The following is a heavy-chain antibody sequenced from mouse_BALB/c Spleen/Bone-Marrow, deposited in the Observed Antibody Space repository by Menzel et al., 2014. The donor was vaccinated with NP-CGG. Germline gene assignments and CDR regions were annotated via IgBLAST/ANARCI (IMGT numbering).Heavy chain of an antibody. J-gene: IGHJ2*01. CDR2: IYPGDGET. CDR1: GYPFSSYW. CDR3: ARKYGGY. D-gene: IGHD2-10*02. Sequence: QVQLKQSGAELVRPGSSVKISCKASGYPFSSYWMSWVKQRPGQGLEWIGQIYPGDGETNYNGKFKGNATLTADKSSSTAYMQLISLTSEDSAVYFCARKYGGYWGQGTTLTVSS. V-gene: IGHV1-80*01.